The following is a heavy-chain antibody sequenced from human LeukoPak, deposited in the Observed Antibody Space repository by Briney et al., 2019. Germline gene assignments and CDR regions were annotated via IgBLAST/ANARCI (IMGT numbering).Heavy chain of an antibody. V-gene: IGHV1-2*06. Sequence: ASMKVSCKASGYTFTAYYMHWVRQAPGQGLEWMGRINPNSGGTNYAQKFQGRVTMTRDTSISTAYMELSRLRSDDTAVYYCARDATSEWELLYWGQGTLVTVSS. D-gene: IGHD1-26*01. CDR1: GYTFTAYY. CDR3: ARDATSEWELLY. CDR2: INPNSGGT. J-gene: IGHJ4*02.